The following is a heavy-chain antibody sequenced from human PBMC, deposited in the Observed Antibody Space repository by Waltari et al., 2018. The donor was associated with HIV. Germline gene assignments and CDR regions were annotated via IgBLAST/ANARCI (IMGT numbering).Heavy chain of an antibody. Sequence: QVQLVQSGAEVKKPGSSVKVSCEASGGTFSTYPISWVRQAPGQGLEWMGGILPIFGVLNYAQKFQGRVTITADESTSTAYMELSSLRSEDTAVYYCARDLGAGSLRGTLWGQGTLVIVSS. J-gene: IGHJ4*02. V-gene: IGHV1-69*01. CDR2: ILPIFGVL. D-gene: IGHD3-10*01. CDR1: GGTFSTYP. CDR3: ARDLGAGSLRGTL.